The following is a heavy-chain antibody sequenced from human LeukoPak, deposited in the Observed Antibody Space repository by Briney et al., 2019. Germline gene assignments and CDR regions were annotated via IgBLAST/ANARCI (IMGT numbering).Heavy chain of an antibody. CDR1: GGTFSSYA. CDR3: ARVFIAKARVGAFDI. J-gene: IGHJ3*02. D-gene: IGHD6-13*01. V-gene: IGHV1-69*13. Sequence: SVKVSCTASGGTFSSYAISWVRQAPGQGLEWMGGIIPIFGTANYAQKFQGRVTITADESTSTAYMELSSLRSEDTAVYYCARVFIAKARVGAFDIWGQGTMVTVSS. CDR2: IIPIFGTA.